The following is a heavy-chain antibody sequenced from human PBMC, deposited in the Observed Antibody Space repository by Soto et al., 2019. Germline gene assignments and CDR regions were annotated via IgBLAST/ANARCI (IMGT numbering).Heavy chain of an antibody. CDR2: VIPIFGTA. J-gene: IGHJ5*02. Sequence: AVKVSCTASGVTFTSYAISWARQAPGQGLGWMGGVIPIFGTANYAQKFEGRVTITADESTSTAYMELSSLRSEDTAVYYCARNLVVVAATPSWFDPWGQGTLVTVS. V-gene: IGHV1-69*13. D-gene: IGHD2-15*01. CDR3: ARNLVVVAATPSWFDP. CDR1: GVTFTSYA.